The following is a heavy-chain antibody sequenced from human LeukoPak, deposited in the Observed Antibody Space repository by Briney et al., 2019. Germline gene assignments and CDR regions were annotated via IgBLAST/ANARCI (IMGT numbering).Heavy chain of an antibody. J-gene: IGHJ3*02. CDR2: ISWNSGSI. Sequence: PGGSLRLSCAASGFTFDDYAMHWVRQAPGKGLEWVSGISWNSGSIGYADSVKGRFTISRDNAKNSLYLQMNSLRAEDMALYYCAKGGLYYYDSSGPQGAFDIWGQGTMVTVSS. CDR1: GFTFDDYA. D-gene: IGHD3-22*01. V-gene: IGHV3-9*03. CDR3: AKGGLYYYDSSGPQGAFDI.